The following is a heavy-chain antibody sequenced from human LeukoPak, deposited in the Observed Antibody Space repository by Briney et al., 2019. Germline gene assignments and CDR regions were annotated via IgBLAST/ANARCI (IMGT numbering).Heavy chain of an antibody. Sequence: SETLSLTCAVYGGSFSGYYWSWLRQPPGKGLEWIGEINHSGSTNYNPSLKSRVTISVDTSKNQFSLKLSSVTAADTAVYYCARVKMPIVGATIDYWGQGTLVTVSS. CDR2: INHSGST. J-gene: IGHJ4*02. D-gene: IGHD1-26*01. CDR1: GGSFSGYY. CDR3: ARVKMPIVGATIDY. V-gene: IGHV4-34*01.